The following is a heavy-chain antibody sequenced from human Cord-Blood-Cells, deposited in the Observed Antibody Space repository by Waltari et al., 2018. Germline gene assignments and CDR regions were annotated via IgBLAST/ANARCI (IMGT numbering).Heavy chain of an antibody. CDR1: GYTFTGYY. CDR2: INPNSGGT. J-gene: IGHJ6*02. D-gene: IGHD5-18*01. Sequence: QVQLVQSGVEVKKPGASVKVSCKASGYTFTGYYMHWVRQAPGQGLEWMGWINPNSGGTNYAQKFQGRVTMTRDTSISTAYMELSRLRSDDTAVYYCARDLKGGYSYGYGMDVWGQGTTVTVSS. CDR3: ARDLKGGYSYGYGMDV. V-gene: IGHV1-2*02.